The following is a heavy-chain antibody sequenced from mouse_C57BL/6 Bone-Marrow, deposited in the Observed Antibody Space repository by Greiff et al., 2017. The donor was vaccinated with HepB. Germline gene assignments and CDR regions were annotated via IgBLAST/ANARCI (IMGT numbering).Heavy chain of an antibody. CDR2: IDPSDSYI. J-gene: IGHJ3*01. Sequence: QVQLQQPGAEFVKPGASVKLSCKASGYTFTSYWMQWVKQRPGQGLEWIGEIDPSDSYINYNHKFKGKATLTVDTSSSTAYMQLSSLTSEDSAFYYCSCQASLLSWFANWGQGTLVPVSA. D-gene: IGHD3-2*02. CDR3: SCQASLLSWFAN. CDR1: GYTFTSYW. V-gene: IGHV1-50*01.